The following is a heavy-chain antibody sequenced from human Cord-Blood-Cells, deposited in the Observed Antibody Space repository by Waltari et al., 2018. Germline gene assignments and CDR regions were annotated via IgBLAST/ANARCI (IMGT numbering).Heavy chain of an antibody. CDR1: GYTFTSYD. D-gene: IGHD2-2*01. Sequence: QVQLVQSGAEVKKPGASVKVPCKASGYTFTSYDINWVRRATGPGLEWMGWMNPNSGNTGYAQKFQGRVTMTRNTSISTAYMELSSLRSEDTAVYYCARVGTYCSSTSCYYWFDPWGQGTLVTVSS. CDR2: MNPNSGNT. J-gene: IGHJ5*02. CDR3: ARVGTYCSSTSCYYWFDP. V-gene: IGHV1-8*01.